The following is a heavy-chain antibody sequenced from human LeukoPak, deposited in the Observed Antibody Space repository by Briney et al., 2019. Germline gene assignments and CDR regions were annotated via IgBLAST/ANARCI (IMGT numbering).Heavy chain of an antibody. CDR3: ARIRGDILTGYWPGAFDI. J-gene: IGHJ3*02. Sequence: AGSLCLTCAVPGFTFSDYYMSWIRQAPGKGLEWVSYISSSGSTIYYADSVKGRFTISRDNDKNSLYLQMNSLRAEDTAVYYCARIRGDILTGYWPGAFDIWGQGTMVTVSS. CDR1: GFTFSDYY. CDR2: ISSSGSTI. V-gene: IGHV3-11*01. D-gene: IGHD3-9*01.